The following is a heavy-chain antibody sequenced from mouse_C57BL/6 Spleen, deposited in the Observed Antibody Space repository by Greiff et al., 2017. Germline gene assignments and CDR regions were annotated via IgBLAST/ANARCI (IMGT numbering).Heavy chain of an antibody. V-gene: IGHV1-55*01. D-gene: IGHD1-1*01. CDR3: AGTTVVRENFDD. J-gene: IGHJ2*01. CDR1: GYTFTSYW. Sequence: QVQLKQPGAELVKPGASVKMSCKASGYTFTSYWITWVKQRPGQGLEWIGDIYPGSGSTNYNEKFKSKATLTVDTSSSTAYMQLSSLTSEDSAVYYCAGTTVVRENFDDWGQGTTLTVSS. CDR2: IYPGSGST.